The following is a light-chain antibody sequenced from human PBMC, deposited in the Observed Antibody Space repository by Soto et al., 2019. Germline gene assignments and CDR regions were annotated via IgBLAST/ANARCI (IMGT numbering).Light chain of an antibody. CDR2: GAS. CDR1: QSVSSSY. J-gene: IGKJ1*01. V-gene: IGKV3-20*01. Sequence: EIVLTQSPGTLSLSPGERATLSCRASQSVSSSYLAWYQQKPGQAPRLLIYGASSRATGIPDRFSGSGSGTDFTLTISRLEPEDFAVYYCQQYGSWWTFGQGTKVDIK. CDR3: QQYGSWWT.